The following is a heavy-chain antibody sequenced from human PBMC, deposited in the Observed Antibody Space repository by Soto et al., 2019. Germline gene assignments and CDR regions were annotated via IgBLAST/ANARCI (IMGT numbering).Heavy chain of an antibody. D-gene: IGHD3-10*01. CDR3: ARDNKKELWVEGLNAMDV. J-gene: IGHJ6*02. V-gene: IGHV1-18*04. Sequence: QVQLVQSGPEVKKPGASVKVSCKASAYTFTTYGISWVRQAPGQGLEWMGWISGYNGQTNYPQKCRGSGTLTTDTATSTAYMELRSLRSDDTAMYYCARDNKKELWVEGLNAMDVWGQGTTVTVSS. CDR2: ISGYNGQT. CDR1: AYTFTTYG.